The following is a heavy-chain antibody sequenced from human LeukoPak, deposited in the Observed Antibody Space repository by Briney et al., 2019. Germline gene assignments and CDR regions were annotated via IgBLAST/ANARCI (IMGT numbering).Heavy chain of an antibody. CDR2: IKQDGSEK. CDR3: AREEWELLRYYYYYMDV. D-gene: IGHD1-26*01. V-gene: IGHV3-7*01. Sequence: QSGGSLRLSCAASGFTFDDYGMSWVRQAPGKGLEWVANIKQDGSEKYYVDSVKGRFTISRDNAKNSLYLQMNSLRAEDTAVYYCAREEWELLRYYYYYMDVWGKGTTVTVSS. J-gene: IGHJ6*03. CDR1: GFTFDDYG.